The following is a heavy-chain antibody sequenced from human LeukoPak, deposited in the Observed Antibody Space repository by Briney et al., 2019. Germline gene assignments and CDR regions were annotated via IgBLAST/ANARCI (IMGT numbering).Heavy chain of an antibody. CDR2: IYTSGST. V-gene: IGHV4-61*02. Sequence: SETLSLTCTVSGGSISSSSYYWGWIRQPAGKGLEWIGRIYTSGSTNYNPSLKSRVTISVDTSKNQFSLKLSSVTAADTAVYYCARDKVTTPYYYYYMDVWGKGTTVTVSS. CDR1: GGSISSSSYY. D-gene: IGHD4-17*01. CDR3: ARDKVTTPYYYYYMDV. J-gene: IGHJ6*03.